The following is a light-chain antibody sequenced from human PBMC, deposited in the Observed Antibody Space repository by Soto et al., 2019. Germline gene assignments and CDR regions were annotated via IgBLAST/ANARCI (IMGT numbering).Light chain of an antibody. CDR2: RAS. CDR1: RNIGSW. CDR3: QQSYSSLGFT. Sequence: DIQMTQSPSTLSASVGDRVTITCRASRNIGSWLAWYQQKAGKAPNLLIYRASILETGVPSRFTGSASGTEFTLTISSLQPDDFATYYCQQSYSSLGFTFGPGTKVDL. V-gene: IGKV1-5*03. J-gene: IGKJ3*01.